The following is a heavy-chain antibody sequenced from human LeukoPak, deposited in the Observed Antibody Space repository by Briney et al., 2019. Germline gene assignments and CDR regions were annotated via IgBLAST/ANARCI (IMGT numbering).Heavy chain of an antibody. J-gene: IGHJ4*02. CDR2: ISSSGSTI. Sequence: GGSLRLSCAVSGFTFSSYEMNWVRQAPGQGLEWVSYISSSGSTIYYADSVKGRFTISRDNAKNSLYLQMNSLRAEDTAVYYCAKIYSYGSRSFDYWGQGTLVTVSS. V-gene: IGHV3-48*03. CDR3: AKIYSYGSRSFDY. D-gene: IGHD5-18*01. CDR1: GFTFSSYE.